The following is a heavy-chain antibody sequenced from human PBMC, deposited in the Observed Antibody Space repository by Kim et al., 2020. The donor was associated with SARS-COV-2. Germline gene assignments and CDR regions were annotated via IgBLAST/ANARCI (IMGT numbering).Heavy chain of an antibody. CDR1: GYTFTGYY. D-gene: IGHD4-17*01. Sequence: ASVKVSCKASGYTFTGYYMHWVRQAPGQGLEWMGRINPNSGGTNYAQKFQGRVTMTRDTSISTAYMELSRLRSDDTAVYYCARVGGGTTVYFDYWGQGTLVTVSS. CDR3: ARVGGGTTVYFDY. CDR2: INPNSGGT. V-gene: IGHV1-2*06. J-gene: IGHJ4*02.